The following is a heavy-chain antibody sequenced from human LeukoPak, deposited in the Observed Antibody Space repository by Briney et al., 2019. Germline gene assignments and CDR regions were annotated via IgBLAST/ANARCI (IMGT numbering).Heavy chain of an antibody. V-gene: IGHV1-18*01. J-gene: IGHJ4*02. CDR3: ARDWGAPHTLNFDY. Sequence: ASVKVSCKTSGYTFTSYGISWVRQAPGQGLEWMAWISGYNGYTNYVQKFQGRVTMTTDTSTSTAYLELRGLRSDDTAVYYCARDWGAPHTLNFDYWGQGTLVTVSS. CDR1: GYTFTSYG. D-gene: IGHD1-26*01. CDR2: ISGYNGYT.